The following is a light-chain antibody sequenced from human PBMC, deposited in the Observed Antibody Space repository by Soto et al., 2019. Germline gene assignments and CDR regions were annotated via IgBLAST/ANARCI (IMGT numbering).Light chain of an antibody. Sequence: QSALTQPASVSGSPGQSITISCTGTNSDVGGYNYVSWYQQHPGKAPKLMIYDVSNRPSGVSNRFSGSKSGNTASLTISGLQAEDEADYYCSSYTSSSTPVVIGGGTKVTVL. V-gene: IGLV2-14*01. J-gene: IGLJ2*01. CDR3: SSYTSSSTPVV. CDR2: DVS. CDR1: NSDVGGYNY.